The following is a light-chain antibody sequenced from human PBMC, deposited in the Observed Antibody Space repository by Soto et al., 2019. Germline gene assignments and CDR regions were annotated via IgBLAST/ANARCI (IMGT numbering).Light chain of an antibody. CDR1: ENIRDF. Sequence: EINMTPSRSSLLTPFGDRDNITCRVSENIRDFVNWYQQKPGKAPKLLIYKASGLESGVPSRFSGSGSGTEFTLTISSLQPDDFATYYCQQYNSYSPLTFGGGTKVDIK. J-gene: IGKJ4*01. CDR2: KAS. V-gene: IGKV1-5*03. CDR3: QQYNSYSPLT.